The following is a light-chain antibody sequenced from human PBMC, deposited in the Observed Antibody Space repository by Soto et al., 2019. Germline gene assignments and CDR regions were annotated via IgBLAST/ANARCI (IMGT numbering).Light chain of an antibody. Sequence: IVMTQSPATLSVSPGERATFSCRASQNIYSNIAWYQQRPGQAPRLLIYRASTRATGIPARFSGSGSGTEFTLTISSLQSEDFAVYYCQQYNNWWTFGQGTKVDIK. V-gene: IGKV3-15*01. CDR2: RAS. J-gene: IGKJ1*01. CDR3: QQYNNWWT. CDR1: QNIYSN.